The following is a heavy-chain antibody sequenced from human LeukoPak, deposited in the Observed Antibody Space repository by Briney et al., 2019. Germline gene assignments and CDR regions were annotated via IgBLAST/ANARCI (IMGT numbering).Heavy chain of an antibody. D-gene: IGHD3-22*01. CDR2: IKQDGSEK. J-gene: IGHJ3*02. Sequence: GGSLRLSCATSGFTFSNYWMSWVRQAPGKGLEWVANIKQDGSEKYYGDSVKGRFTISRDNSKNTLYLQMNSLRAEDTAVYYCAEDRNYYDSSGYYAFDIWGQGTMVTVSS. V-gene: IGHV3-7*01. CDR1: GFTFSNYW. CDR3: AEDRNYYDSSGYYAFDI.